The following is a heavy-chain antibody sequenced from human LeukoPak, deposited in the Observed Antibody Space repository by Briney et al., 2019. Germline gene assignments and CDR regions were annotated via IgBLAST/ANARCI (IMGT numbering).Heavy chain of an antibody. CDR2: ISAYNGNT. CDR1: GYTFTSYG. D-gene: IGHD1-7*01. Sequence: ASVKVSCKASGYTFTSYGISWVRQAPGQGLEWMGWISAYNGNTNYAQKLQGRVTMTTDTSTSTAYMELRSLRSDDTAVYYCARDKNWNYAGYMDVWGKGTTVTVSS. J-gene: IGHJ6*03. CDR3: ARDKNWNYAGYMDV. V-gene: IGHV1-18*01.